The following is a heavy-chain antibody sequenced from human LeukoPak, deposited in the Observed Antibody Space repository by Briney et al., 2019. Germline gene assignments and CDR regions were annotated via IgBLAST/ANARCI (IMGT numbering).Heavy chain of an antibody. Sequence: SETLSLTCTVSGGSISSGSYYWDWIRQPPGKGLEWIVEINHSGSTNYNPSLKSRVTISVDTSKNQFSLKLSSVTAADTAVYYCARGPYSNYRVHYYGMDVWGQGTTVTVSS. J-gene: IGHJ6*02. CDR1: GGSISSGSYY. CDR3: ARGPYSNYRVHYYGMDV. CDR2: INHSGST. V-gene: IGHV4-39*07. D-gene: IGHD4-11*01.